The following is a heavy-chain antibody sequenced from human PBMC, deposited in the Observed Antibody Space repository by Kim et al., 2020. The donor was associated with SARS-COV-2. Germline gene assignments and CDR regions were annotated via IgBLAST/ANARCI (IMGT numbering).Heavy chain of an antibody. V-gene: IGHV1-69*13. Sequence: SVKVSCKASGGTFSSYAISWVRQAPGQGLEWMGGIIPIFGTANYAQKFQGRVTITADESTSTAYMELSSLRSEDTAVYYCARDNPPPSGYSSGVSAFDIWGQGTMVTVSS. CDR3: ARDNPPPSGYSSGVSAFDI. J-gene: IGHJ3*02. CDR2: IIPIFGTA. D-gene: IGHD6-19*01. CDR1: GGTFSSYA.